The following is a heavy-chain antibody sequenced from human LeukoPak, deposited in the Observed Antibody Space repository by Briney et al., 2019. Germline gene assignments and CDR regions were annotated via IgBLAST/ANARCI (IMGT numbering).Heavy chain of an antibody. Sequence: GGSLRLSRAASGFTFSSYDMSWVRQAPGKGLEWVSAISRSGDSTYYVDSVKGRFTISRDNSKNTLYLQMNSLRAEDTAVYYCALYCSGGRCYPIGGAFDIWGRGTMVTVSS. D-gene: IGHD2-15*01. CDR2: ISRSGDST. CDR3: ALYCSGGRCYPIGGAFDI. V-gene: IGHV3-23*01. J-gene: IGHJ3*02. CDR1: GFTFSSYD.